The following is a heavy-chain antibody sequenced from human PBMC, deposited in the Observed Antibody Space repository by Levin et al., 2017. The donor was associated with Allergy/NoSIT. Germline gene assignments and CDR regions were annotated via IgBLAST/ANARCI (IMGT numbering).Heavy chain of an antibody. CDR3: ARDNYFDSSGYYRLDY. CDR1: GGSISSYY. J-gene: IGHJ4*02. Sequence: SETLSLTCTVSGGSISSYYWNWIRQPPGKGLEWIGYVFHTGTTYYNPSLKSRVTISVDTSKNQFSLKLNSVTAADTAVYYCARDNYFDSSGYYRLDYWGQGTLVTVSS. V-gene: IGHV4-59*01. D-gene: IGHD3-22*01. CDR2: VFHTGTT.